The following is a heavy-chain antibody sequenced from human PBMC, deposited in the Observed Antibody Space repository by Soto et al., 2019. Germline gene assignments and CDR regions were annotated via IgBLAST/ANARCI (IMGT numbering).Heavy chain of an antibody. CDR1: GFAFSSLW. Sequence: EVRLVEFGGGVVHPGASLTVSCEASGFAFSSLWMHWVRQAPGKGLEWVSRIDNEGIGTNYADAVRGRFLMSRDNANNMLYLHMNSLRADDTALYFCVRLGGSSWADFWGQGTLVTVSS. CDR2: IDNEGIGT. J-gene: IGHJ4*02. V-gene: IGHV3-74*01. CDR3: VRLGGSSWADF. D-gene: IGHD6-13*01.